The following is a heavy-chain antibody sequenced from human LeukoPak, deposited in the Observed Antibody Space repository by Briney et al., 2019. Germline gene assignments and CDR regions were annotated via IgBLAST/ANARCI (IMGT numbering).Heavy chain of an antibody. D-gene: IGHD6-19*01. CDR2: VYPGDSDT. CDR3: ARQTHSSGWHTWGHAFDI. V-gene: IGHV5-51*01. Sequence: GESLKISCKGSGYSFISYWIGWVRQMPGKGLEWMGIVYPGDSDTRYSPSFQGQVTISADKSISTAYLQWSSLKASDTAMYYCARQTHSSGWHTWGHAFDIWGQGTMVTVSS. J-gene: IGHJ3*02. CDR1: GYSFISYW.